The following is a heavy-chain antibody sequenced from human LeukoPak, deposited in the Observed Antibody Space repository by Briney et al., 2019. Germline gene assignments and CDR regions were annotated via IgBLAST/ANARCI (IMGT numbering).Heavy chain of an antibody. D-gene: IGHD1-26*01. V-gene: IGHV1-24*01. CDR2: FDPEDGET. CDR1: GYTLTELS. Sequence: ASVKVSCQVSGYTLTELSMHWVRQAPGKGLEWMGGFDPEDGETIYAQKFQGRVTMTEDTSTDTAYMELSSLRSEDTAVYYCATGPYSGSLGYFDYWGQGTLVTVSS. J-gene: IGHJ4*02. CDR3: ATGPYSGSLGYFDY.